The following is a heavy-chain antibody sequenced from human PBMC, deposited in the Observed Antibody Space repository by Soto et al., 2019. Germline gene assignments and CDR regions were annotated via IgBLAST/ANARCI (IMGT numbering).Heavy chain of an antibody. CDR1: GFTFSSYW. D-gene: IGHD3-3*01. Sequence: GCLRISCASSGFTFSSYWMHWVRQTPGKGLVWVSRINSDGSSTSYADSVKGRFTISRDNAKNTLYLQMNSLRAEDTAVYYCARESADFWSGYWYYYYYYMDVWGKGTRSPSP. J-gene: IGHJ6*03. V-gene: IGHV3-74*01. CDR3: ARESADFWSGYWYYYYYYMDV. CDR2: INSDGSST.